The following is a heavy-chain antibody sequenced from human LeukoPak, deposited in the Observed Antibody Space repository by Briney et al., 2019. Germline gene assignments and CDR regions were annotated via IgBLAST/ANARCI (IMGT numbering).Heavy chain of an antibody. CDR1: GGSISSSNW. V-gene: IGHV4-4*02. D-gene: IGHD6-13*01. Sequence: SETLSLTCAVSGGSISSSNWWSWVRQPPGKGLEWIGEIYHSGSTNYNPSLKSRVTISVDKSKNQFSLKLSSVTAADTAVYYCARGVRRQQLDYYYYGMDVWGQGTTVTVSS. CDR2: IYHSGST. J-gene: IGHJ6*02. CDR3: ARGVRRQQLDYYYYGMDV.